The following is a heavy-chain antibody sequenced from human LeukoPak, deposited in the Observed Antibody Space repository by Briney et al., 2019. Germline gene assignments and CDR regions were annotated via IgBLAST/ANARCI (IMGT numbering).Heavy chain of an antibody. D-gene: IGHD6-19*01. Sequence: PGGSLRLSCAASGFTVSGNYMSWVRQAPGKGLEWVSVLYRGGDTYYADSVKGRFTISRDNSKNTLYLQMNSLRAEDTAVYYCVRGGFNPVAGFDYWGQGTLVTVSS. J-gene: IGHJ4*02. CDR1: GFTVSGNY. V-gene: IGHV3-53*01. CDR3: VRGGFNPVAGFDY. CDR2: LYRGGDT.